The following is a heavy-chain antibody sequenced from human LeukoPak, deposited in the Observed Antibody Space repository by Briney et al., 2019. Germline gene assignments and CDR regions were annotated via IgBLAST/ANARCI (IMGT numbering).Heavy chain of an antibody. CDR3: ARAALYSSSWYLGFDY. CDR2: ISSSGSTI. D-gene: IGHD6-13*01. V-gene: IGHV3-48*04. J-gene: IGHJ4*02. CDR1: GFTVSNNF. Sequence: PGGSLRLSCAASGFTVSNNFMNWVRQAPGKGLEWVSYISSSGSTIYYADSVKGRFTISRDNAKNSLYLQMNSLRAEDTAVYYCARAALYSSSWYLGFDYWGQGTLVTVSS.